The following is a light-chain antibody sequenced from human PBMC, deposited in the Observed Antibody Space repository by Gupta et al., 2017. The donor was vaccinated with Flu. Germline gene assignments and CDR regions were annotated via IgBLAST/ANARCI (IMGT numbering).Light chain of an antibody. V-gene: IGLV4-69*01. CDR2: LDSDGSH. CDR1: SGHSLYA. Sequence: QLVLTQSPSASASLGASVKLTCTLDSGHSLYAIAWHQQQPEKGPRYLMKLDSDGSHSKGDGIPDRFSGSSSGAERYLTISSLQSEDEADDYCQTWGTGIQVVFGGGTKLTVL. CDR3: QTWGTGIQVV. J-gene: IGLJ2*01.